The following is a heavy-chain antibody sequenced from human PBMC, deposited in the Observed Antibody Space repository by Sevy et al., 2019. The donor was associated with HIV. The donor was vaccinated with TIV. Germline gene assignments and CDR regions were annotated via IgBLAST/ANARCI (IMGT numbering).Heavy chain of an antibody. D-gene: IGHD2-15*01. Sequence: GGSLRLSCAASGFTFSSYAMHWVRQAPGKGLEWVAVISYDGSNKYYADSVKGRFTTSRDNSKNTLYLQMNSLRAEDTAVYYCARAARYCSGGSCYFPFDYWGQGTLVTVSS. V-gene: IGHV3-30-3*01. CDR1: GFTFSSYA. CDR2: ISYDGSNK. J-gene: IGHJ4*02. CDR3: ARAARYCSGGSCYFPFDY.